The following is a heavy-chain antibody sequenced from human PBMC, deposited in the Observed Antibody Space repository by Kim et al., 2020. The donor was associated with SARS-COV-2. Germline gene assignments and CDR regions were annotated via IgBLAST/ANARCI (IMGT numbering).Heavy chain of an antibody. Sequence: ASVKVSCKASGYRFTSHAINWVRQAPGQGLEWMGWININTGNPTYAQAFTGPFVFSLDTSVSTAYLQISSLKSDDTAVYYCARVHLDHGGLDLWGQGTLV. CDR1: GYRFTSHA. CDR2: ININTGNP. V-gene: IGHV7-4-1*02. J-gene: IGHJ5*02. CDR3: ARVHLDHGGLDL. D-gene: IGHD1-1*01.